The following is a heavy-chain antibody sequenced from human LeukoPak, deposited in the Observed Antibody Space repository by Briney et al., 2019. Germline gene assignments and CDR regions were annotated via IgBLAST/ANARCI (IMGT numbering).Heavy chain of an antibody. D-gene: IGHD6-13*01. CDR2: ISYDGSNK. V-gene: IGHV3-30-3*01. CDR1: GFTFSSYA. J-gene: IGHJ2*01. Sequence: PGGSLRLSCAASGFTFSSYAMHWVRQAPGKGLEWVAVISYDGSNKYYADSVKGRFTISRDNSKNTLYLQMNSLRAEDTAVYCCARDLSWYEGWYFDLWGRGTLVTVSS. CDR3: ARDLSWYEGWYFDL.